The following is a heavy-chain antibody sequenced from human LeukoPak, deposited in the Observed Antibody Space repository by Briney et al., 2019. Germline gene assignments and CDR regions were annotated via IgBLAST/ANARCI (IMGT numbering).Heavy chain of an antibody. V-gene: IGHV3-23*01. D-gene: IGHD3-10*01. CDR3: AKDLGGEGGSGFPGY. Sequence: PGGSLRLSCAASGFTFSSYAMSWVRQVPGKGLEWVSAISGSASDTYYADSVKGRFTISTDNSKSTLYLQMNSLRAEDTAVYYCAKDLGGEGGSGFPGYWGQGTLVTVSS. J-gene: IGHJ4*02. CDR1: GFTFSSYA. CDR2: ISGSASDT.